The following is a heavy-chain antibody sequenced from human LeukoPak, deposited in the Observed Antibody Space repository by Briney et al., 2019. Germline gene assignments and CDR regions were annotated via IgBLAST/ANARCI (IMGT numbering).Heavy chain of an antibody. CDR1: GYSISSGYY. V-gene: IGHV4-38-2*02. J-gene: IGHJ5*02. D-gene: IGHD3-10*01. Sequence: SETLSLTCAVSGYSISSGYYWGWIRQPPGKGLEWIGSIYHSGSTYYNPSLKSRVTISVDTSKNQFSLKLSSVTAADTAVYYCARDRGRITMVRGEAWFDPWGQGTLVTVSS. CDR3: ARDRGRITMVRGEAWFDP. CDR2: IYHSGST.